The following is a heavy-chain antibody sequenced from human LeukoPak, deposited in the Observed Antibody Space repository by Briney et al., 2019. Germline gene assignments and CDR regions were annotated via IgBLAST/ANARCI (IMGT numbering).Heavy chain of an antibody. J-gene: IGHJ3*02. CDR2: MNPNSGNT. CDR1: GYTFTSYD. V-gene: IGHV1-8*03. Sequence: ASVTVSCKASGYTFTSYDINWVRQAPGQGLEWMGWMNPNSGNTGYAQKFQGRVTITRNTSISTAYMELSSLRSEDTAVYYCARGFDVVTDAFDIWGQGTMVTVSS. CDR3: ARGFDVVTDAFDI. D-gene: IGHD3-22*01.